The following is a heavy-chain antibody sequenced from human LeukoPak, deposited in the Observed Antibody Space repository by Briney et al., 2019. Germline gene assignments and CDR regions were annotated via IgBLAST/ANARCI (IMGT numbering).Heavy chain of an antibody. CDR1: GFTFSSYA. J-gene: IGHJ4*02. D-gene: IGHD3-3*01. CDR3: AKGRLGYDFWSGYYLGY. CDR2: ISGSGGST. V-gene: IGHV3-23*01. Sequence: GGSLRLSCAASGFTFSSYAMSWVRQAPGKGLECVSAISGSGGSTYYADSVKGRFTISRDNSKNTLYLQMNSLRAEDTAVYYCAKGRLGYDFWSGYYLGYWGQGTLVTVSS.